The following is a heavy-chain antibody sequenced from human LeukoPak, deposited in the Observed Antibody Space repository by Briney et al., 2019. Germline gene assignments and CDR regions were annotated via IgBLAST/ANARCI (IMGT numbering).Heavy chain of an antibody. CDR2: INPNNGDS. CDR1: GYTFTGYY. J-gene: IGHJ5*02. CDR3: ARMSSPLQYDWFDP. Sequence: ASVKVSCKAPGYTFTGYYVHWVRQAPGQGLEWMGRINPNNGDSNFAQKFQGRVTMTRDTSISTVYMDLSRLRSDDTAVYYCARMSSPLQYDWFDPWGQGTLVTVSS. V-gene: IGHV1-2*06. D-gene: IGHD4-11*01.